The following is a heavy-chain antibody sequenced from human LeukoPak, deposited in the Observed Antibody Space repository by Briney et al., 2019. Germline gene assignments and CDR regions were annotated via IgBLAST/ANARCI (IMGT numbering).Heavy chain of an antibody. J-gene: IGHJ3*02. CDR2: IYYSGST. Sequence: SETLSLTCTVSGGSISSSSYYWGWIRQPPGKGLEWIGSIYYSGSTYYNPSLKSRVTISVDTSKNQFSLKLSSVTAADTAVYYCAISIAVRNFRFSFNAFDIWGQGTMVTVSS. CDR1: GGSISSSSYY. V-gene: IGHV4-39*07. CDR3: AISIAVRNFRFSFNAFDI. D-gene: IGHD6-19*01.